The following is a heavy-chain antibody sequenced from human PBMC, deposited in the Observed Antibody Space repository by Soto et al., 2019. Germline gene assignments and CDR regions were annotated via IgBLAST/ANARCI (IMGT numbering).Heavy chain of an antibody. CDR1: GFTFSSYG. V-gene: IGHV3-30*18. Sequence: ESGGGVVQPGRSLRLSCAASGFTFSSYGMNWVRRAPGKGLEWVAVISYDESNKYYADSVKGRFTISRDNSKNTLYLQMTSLRAEDTAVYYCTKGVVVITSYFQHWGQGTLVTVSS. CDR2: ISYDESNK. CDR3: TKGVVVITSYFQH. D-gene: IGHD3-22*01. J-gene: IGHJ1*01.